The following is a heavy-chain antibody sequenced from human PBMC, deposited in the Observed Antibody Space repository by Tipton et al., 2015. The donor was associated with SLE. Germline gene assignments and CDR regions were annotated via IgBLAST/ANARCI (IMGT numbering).Heavy chain of an antibody. D-gene: IGHD3-22*01. V-gene: IGHV3-23*01. CDR3: ARGTTRYDSSSLGY. CDR2: ISGSGTTT. Sequence: SLRLSCAASGFTFSNYAMTWVRQAPGKGLEWVSGISGSGTTTDYADSVKGRFTISRDNSKNTLYLQMNSLRAEDTAVYYCARGTTRYDSSSLGYWGQGTLVTVSS. CDR1: GFTFSNYA. J-gene: IGHJ4*02.